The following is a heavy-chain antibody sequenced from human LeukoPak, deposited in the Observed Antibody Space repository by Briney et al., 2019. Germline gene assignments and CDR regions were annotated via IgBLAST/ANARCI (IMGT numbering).Heavy chain of an antibody. Sequence: GGSLRLSCVVSGFIFSDHYMSWIRQAPGKGLEWVSCITSISSTIYYADSVKGRFTISRDNAKNSLYLQMNSLRAEDTAVYYCARGSLRTGELYAFDYWGQGTLVTVSS. D-gene: IGHD3-10*01. CDR3: ARGSLRTGELYAFDY. V-gene: IGHV3-11*04. CDR1: GFIFSDHY. J-gene: IGHJ4*02. CDR2: ITSISSTI.